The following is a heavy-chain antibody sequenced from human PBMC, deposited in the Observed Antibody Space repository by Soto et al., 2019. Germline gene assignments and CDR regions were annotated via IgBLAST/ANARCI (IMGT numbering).Heavy chain of an antibody. Sequence: ASVKVSCKVSGYTLTELSMHWVRQAPGKGLEWMGGFDPEDGETIYAQKFQGRVTMTEDTSTDTAYMELSSLRSEDTAVYYCATERAGYSSSWYPDYYYGMDVLGQGTTVTVSS. CDR2: FDPEDGET. CDR1: GYTLTELS. J-gene: IGHJ6*02. CDR3: ATERAGYSSSWYPDYYYGMDV. D-gene: IGHD6-13*01. V-gene: IGHV1-24*01.